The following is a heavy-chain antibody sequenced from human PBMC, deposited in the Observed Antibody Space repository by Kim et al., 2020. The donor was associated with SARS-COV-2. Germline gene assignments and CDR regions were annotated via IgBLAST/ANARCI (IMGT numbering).Heavy chain of an antibody. D-gene: IGHD6-19*01. V-gene: IGHV3-23*01. CDR1: GFTFSSYA. CDR3: AKDSGIAVAGYKSAPWKNY. CDR2: ISGSGGST. Sequence: GGSLRLSCAASGFTFSSYAMSWVRQAPGKGLEWVSAISGSGGSTYYADSVKGRFTISRDNSKNTLYLQMNSLRAEDTAVYYCAKDSGIAVAGYKSAPWKNYWGQGTLVTVSS. J-gene: IGHJ4*02.